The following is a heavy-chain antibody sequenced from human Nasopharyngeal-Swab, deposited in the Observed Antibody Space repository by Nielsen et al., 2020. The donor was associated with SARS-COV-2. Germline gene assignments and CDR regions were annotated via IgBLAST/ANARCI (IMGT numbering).Heavy chain of an antibody. CDR3: ASTSQGPYGSGSYPMG. CDR2: MNPNSGNT. CDR1: GYTFTSYD. J-gene: IGHJ4*02. V-gene: IGHV1-8*01. Sequence: ASVKVSCKASGYTFTSYDINWVRQATGQGLEWMGWMNPNSGNTGYAQKFQGRVTMTRNTSISTAYMELSRLRSDDTAVYYCASTSQGPYGSGSYPMGWGQGTLVTVSS. D-gene: IGHD3-10*01.